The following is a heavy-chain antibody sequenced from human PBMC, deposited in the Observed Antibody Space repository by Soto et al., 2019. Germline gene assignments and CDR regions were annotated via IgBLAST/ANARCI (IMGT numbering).Heavy chain of an antibody. CDR1: GGSISSYY. CDR2: IYYSGST. J-gene: IGHJ4*02. D-gene: IGHD3-9*01. Sequence: PSETLSLTCTVSGGSISSYYWSWIRQPPGKGLEWIGYIYYSGSTNYNPSLKSRVTISVDTSKNQFSLKLSSVTAADTAVYYCARHSYYDILTGYYDYFDYWGQGTLVTVSS. CDR3: ARHSYYDILTGYYDYFDY. V-gene: IGHV4-59*08.